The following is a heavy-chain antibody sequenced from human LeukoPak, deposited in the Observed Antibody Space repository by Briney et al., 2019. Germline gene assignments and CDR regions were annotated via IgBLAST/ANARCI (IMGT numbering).Heavy chain of an antibody. J-gene: IGHJ3*01. Sequence: GASVKVSCKASGYTFAGYYMHWVRQAPGQGLEWMGWINPNSGGTNYAQKFQGRVTMTRDTSISTAYMELSRLRSDDTAVYYCARVSPATDRLYDWGQGTMVTVSS. CDR2: INPNSGGT. D-gene: IGHD3-3*01. CDR1: GYTFAGYY. V-gene: IGHV1-2*02. CDR3: ARVSPATDRLYD.